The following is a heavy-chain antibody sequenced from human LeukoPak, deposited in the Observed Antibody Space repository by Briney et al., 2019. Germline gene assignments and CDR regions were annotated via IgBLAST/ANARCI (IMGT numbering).Heavy chain of an antibody. CDR3: ARVRYCSSTSCLPRSYYYYYMDV. CDR2: IIPIFGTA. V-gene: IGHV1-69*13. CDR1: GGTFSSYA. Sequence: GASVKVSCKASGGTFSSYAIIWVRQAPGQGLEWMGGIIPIFGTANYAQKFQGRVTITADESTSTPYMELSSLRSEDTAVYYCARVRYCSSTSCLPRSYYYYYMDVWGKGTTVTVSS. D-gene: IGHD2-2*01. J-gene: IGHJ6*03.